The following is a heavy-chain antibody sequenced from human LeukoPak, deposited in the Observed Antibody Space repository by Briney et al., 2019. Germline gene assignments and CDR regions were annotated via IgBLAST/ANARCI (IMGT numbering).Heavy chain of an antibody. CDR2: IHYSGST. J-gene: IGHJ4*02. Sequence: SETLSLTCSVSGGSIKTYYWTWIRQPPGKGLEWIGYIHYSGSTDSNPSLMGRVTISLDTSKSQFSLELRSVTAADTAVYYCVRDQSEFDSWGQGTVVTLSS. V-gene: IGHV4-59*01. CDR3: VRDQSEFDS. CDR1: GGSIKTYY.